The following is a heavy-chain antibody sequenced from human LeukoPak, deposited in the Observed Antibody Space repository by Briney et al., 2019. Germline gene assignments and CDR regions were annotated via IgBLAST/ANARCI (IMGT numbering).Heavy chain of an antibody. CDR2: IYSGGTT. CDR1: GFTVSSNY. CDR3: ATSIDSSGYFDFDY. D-gene: IGHD3-22*01. V-gene: IGHV3-66*01. J-gene: IGHJ4*02. Sequence: GGSLRLSCAASGFTVSSNYMNWVRQAPGKGLEWVSVIYSGGTTYYEDSVKGRFTMSRDNSKNTLYLQMNSLRAEDTAVYYCATSIDSSGYFDFDYWGQGTLVTVSS.